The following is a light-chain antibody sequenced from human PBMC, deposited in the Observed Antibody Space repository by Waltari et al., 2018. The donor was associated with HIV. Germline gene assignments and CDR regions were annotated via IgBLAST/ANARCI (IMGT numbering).Light chain of an antibody. CDR2: GAS. CDR3: QHFGSSHLT. J-gene: IGKJ4*01. V-gene: IGKV3-20*01. Sequence: EIVLTQSPGTLSLSPGERGTLSCRASQSVSSSYLAWYQQKPGQAPRLIIYGASSRATGIPDRFSGSGSGTDFTLSISGLEPEDFAVYYCQHFGSSHLTFGGGTKVEIK. CDR1: QSVSSSY.